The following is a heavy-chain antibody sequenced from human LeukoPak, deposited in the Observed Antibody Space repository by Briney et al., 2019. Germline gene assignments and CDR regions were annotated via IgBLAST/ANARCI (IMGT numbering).Heavy chain of an antibody. D-gene: IGHD5-24*01. V-gene: IGHV1-2*02. Sequence: ASVKVSCKASGYTFTGYYMHWVRQAPGQGLEWMGWINPDSGVSNYAQKFQGRVTMTRDTSISTAYMELSRLRSDDTAVYYCARDPRDGYNLADAFDIWGQGTMVTVSS. CDR2: INPDSGVS. CDR3: ARDPRDGYNLADAFDI. CDR1: GYTFTGYY. J-gene: IGHJ3*02.